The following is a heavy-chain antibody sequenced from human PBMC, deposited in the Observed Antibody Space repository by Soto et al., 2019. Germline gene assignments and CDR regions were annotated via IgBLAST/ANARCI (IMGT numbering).Heavy chain of an antibody. CDR1: GGTFSTSA. Sequence: QVQLVQSGAEERKPGSSVKVSCKASGGTFSTSAISWVRQAPGQGLEWMGGIIPMFGTARYAQSFQGRVTITADESTSTAYMQLSSLRSDDTVVYYCAKDFGHGHCSGGSCYTLDHWGQGTLVVVSS. J-gene: IGHJ4*02. D-gene: IGHD2-15*01. CDR3: AKDFGHGHCSGGSCYTLDH. CDR2: IIPMFGTA. V-gene: IGHV1-69*01.